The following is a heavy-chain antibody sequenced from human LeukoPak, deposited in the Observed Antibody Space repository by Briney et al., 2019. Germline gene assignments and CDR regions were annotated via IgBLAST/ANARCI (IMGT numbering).Heavy chain of an antibody. D-gene: IGHD1-26*01. J-gene: IGHJ4*02. CDR3: AKANSGSYYDYFDY. V-gene: IGHV3-30*02. CDR2: IRYDGSNK. Sequence: GGSLRLSCAASGFTFSSYGMHWVRQAPGKGLEWAAFIRYDGSNKYYADSVKGRFTISRDNSKNTLYLQMNSLRAEDTAVYYCAKANSGSYYDYFDYWGQGTLVTVSS. CDR1: GFTFSSYG.